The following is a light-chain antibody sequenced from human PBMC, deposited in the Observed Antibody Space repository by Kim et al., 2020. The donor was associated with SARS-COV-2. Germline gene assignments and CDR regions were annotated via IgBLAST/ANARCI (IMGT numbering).Light chain of an antibody. CDR2: EDV. CDR3: QAWDRNTVL. Sequence: VSPGQKASITCSGDKLGNKYACWYHQKPGQSPVLVIYEDVKRPSGIPERFSASKSGNTANLIISGTQTMDEGDYYCQAWDRNTVLFGGGTQLTVL. V-gene: IGLV3-1*01. CDR1: KLGNKY. J-gene: IGLJ2*01.